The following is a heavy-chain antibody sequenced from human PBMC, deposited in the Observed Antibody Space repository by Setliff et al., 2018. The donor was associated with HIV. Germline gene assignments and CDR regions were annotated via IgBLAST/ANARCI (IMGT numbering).Heavy chain of an antibody. D-gene: IGHD3-10*01. V-gene: IGHV4-39*01. Sequence: LSLTCTVSDASISTSNFLWGWIRQSPGKGLEWIGSSYYSSSTYYNPSLKNRVTISADTSKNQFSLKLTSVTAADTAVYYCARSWGSGSYPYWGQGTLVTV. CDR1: DASISTSNFL. CDR3: ARSWGSGSYPY. J-gene: IGHJ4*02. CDR2: SYYSSST.